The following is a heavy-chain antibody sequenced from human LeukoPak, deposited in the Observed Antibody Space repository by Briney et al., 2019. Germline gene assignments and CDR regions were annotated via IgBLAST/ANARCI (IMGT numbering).Heavy chain of an antibody. CDR2: IIPILGIA. Sequence: ASVKVSCTASGGTFSSYAISWVRQAPGQGLEWMGRIIPILGIANYAQKFQGRVTITADKSTSTAYMELSSLRSEDTAMYYCARVYCSRTSCYNWFDPWGQGTLVTVSS. D-gene: IGHD2-2*01. J-gene: IGHJ5*02. CDR3: ARVYCSRTSCYNWFDP. V-gene: IGHV1-69*04. CDR1: GGTFSSYA.